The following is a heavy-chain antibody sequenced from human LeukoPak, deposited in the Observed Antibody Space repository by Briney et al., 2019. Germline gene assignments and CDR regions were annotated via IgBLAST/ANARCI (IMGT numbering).Heavy chain of an antibody. Sequence: PSETLSLTCTVSGGSISSYYWSWIRQPPGKGLEWIGYIYYSGSTNYNPSLKSRVTISVDTSKNQFSLKLSSVTAADTAVYYCARQIAVAVNFDYWGQGTLVTVSS. CDR2: IYYSGST. CDR1: GGSISSYY. V-gene: IGHV4-59*01. CDR3: ARQIAVAVNFDY. D-gene: IGHD6-19*01. J-gene: IGHJ4*02.